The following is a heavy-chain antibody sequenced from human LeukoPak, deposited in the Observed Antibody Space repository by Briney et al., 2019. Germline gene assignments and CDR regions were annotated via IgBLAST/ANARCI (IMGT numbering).Heavy chain of an antibody. CDR3: LSDRDGYDLGWFDS. D-gene: IGHD5-12*01. CDR2: LNGDGSST. J-gene: IGHJ5*01. Sequence: WGSLRFSCAASGFTFNTYWLHWVRQAPGKGLVWVSSLNGDGSSTSYADPVKGRFTMSRDNAKNTLYLQMNSLRAEDTAVYYCLSDRDGYDLGWFDSWGQGTLVTVSS. V-gene: IGHV3-74*01. CDR1: GFTFNTYW.